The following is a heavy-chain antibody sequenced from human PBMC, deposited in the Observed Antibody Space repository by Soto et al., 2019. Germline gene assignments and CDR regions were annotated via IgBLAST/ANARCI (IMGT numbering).Heavy chain of an antibody. CDR3: VMLDNYVTPTPQDV. V-gene: IGHV1-18*01. D-gene: IGHD3-16*01. J-gene: IGHJ6*02. Sequence: QVQLVQSGDEVKKPGASVKVSCKASGYIFVNYGIAWVRQAPGQGLEWMGWISPYTGNTHSATKIQGRLTMTTGTSTSTAYIDLGSLTSDDTAVYYCVMLDNYVTPTPQDVWGQGTTVTVSS. CDR2: ISPYTGNT. CDR1: GYIFVNYG.